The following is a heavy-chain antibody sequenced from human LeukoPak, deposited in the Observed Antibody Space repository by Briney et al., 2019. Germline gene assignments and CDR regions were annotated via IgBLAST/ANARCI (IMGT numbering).Heavy chain of an antibody. J-gene: IGHJ3*02. V-gene: IGHV4-39*01. CDR1: GVSISTSRYY. CDR3: ARQPIPGAFDI. D-gene: IGHD2-21*01. CDR2: IYYTGPT. Sequence: PSETLSLTCTVSGVSISTSRYYWGWIRQPPGKGLEWIGNIYYTGPTYYNASLESRVTISLDTSKNQFFLKLNSVTAADTAVYYCARQPIPGAFDIWGQGTMVTVSS.